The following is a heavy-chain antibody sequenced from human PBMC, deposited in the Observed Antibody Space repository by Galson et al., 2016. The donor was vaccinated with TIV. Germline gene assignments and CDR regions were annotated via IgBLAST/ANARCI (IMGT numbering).Heavy chain of an antibody. CDR3: ARDRRHCGNECYLYYYYGMDV. Sequence: SLRLSCAASGFIVNDNYMTWVRQAPGKGLELVSLISSGGYTHYADSAKGRFTISRDNSKNTLFLQMNNLRPEDTAVYYCARDRRHCGNECYLYYYYGMDVWGRGTTVTVSS. V-gene: IGHV3-53*05. J-gene: IGHJ6*02. CDR1: GFIVNDNY. D-gene: IGHD2-21*01. CDR2: ISSGGYT.